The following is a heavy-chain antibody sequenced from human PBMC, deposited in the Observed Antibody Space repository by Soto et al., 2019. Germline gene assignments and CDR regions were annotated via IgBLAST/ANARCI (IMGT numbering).Heavy chain of an antibody. D-gene: IGHD2-15*01. V-gene: IGHV4-59*01. CDR2: IYYSGST. J-gene: IGHJ4*02. CDR3: ARTHCSGGSCYMVGYYFDY. Sequence: QVQLQESGPGLVKPSETLSLTCTVSGGSISSYYWSWIRQPPGKGLEWIGYIYYSGSTNYNPSLKSRVTIPVDTSKNQFSLKLSSVTAADTAVYYCARTHCSGGSCYMVGYYFDYWGQGTLVTVSS. CDR1: GGSISSYY.